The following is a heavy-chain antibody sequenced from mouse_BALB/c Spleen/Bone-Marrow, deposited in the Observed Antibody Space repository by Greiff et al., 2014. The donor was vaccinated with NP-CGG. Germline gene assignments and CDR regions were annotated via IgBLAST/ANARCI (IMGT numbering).Heavy chain of an antibody. V-gene: IGHV1-82*01. D-gene: IGHD1-1*01. CDR3: ARSYYGSSYYFDY. CDR1: GYAFSSSW. J-gene: IGHJ2*01. Sequence: VQLQESGPELVKPGASVKISCKASGYAFSSSWMNWVKQRPGQGLEWIGRIYPGDGDTNYNGKFKGKATLTADKFSSTAYMQLSSLTSVDSAVYFCARSYYGSSYYFDYWGQGTTLTVSS. CDR2: IYPGDGDT.